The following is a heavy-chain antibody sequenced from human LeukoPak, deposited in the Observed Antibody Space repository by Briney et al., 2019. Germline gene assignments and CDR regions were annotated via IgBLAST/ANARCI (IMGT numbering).Heavy chain of an antibody. J-gene: IGHJ3*02. CDR2: ISAYDGNS. CDR1: GYTFTSYV. Sequence: GASVKVSCKASGYTFTSYVFSWVRQAPGQGLEWLGWISAYDGNSNYAQKLQGRVTMTTDTSTSTAYMELRSLRPDDTAVYYCARWLGTTVVTLAFDIWGQGTMXTVSS. D-gene: IGHD4-23*01. CDR3: ARWLGTTVVTLAFDI. V-gene: IGHV1-18*01.